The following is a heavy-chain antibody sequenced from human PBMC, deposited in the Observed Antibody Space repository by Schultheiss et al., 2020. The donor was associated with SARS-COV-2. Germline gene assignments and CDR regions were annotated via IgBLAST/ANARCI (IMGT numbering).Heavy chain of an antibody. V-gene: IGHV3-23*01. J-gene: IGHJ5*02. Sequence: GGSLRLSCAASGFTFSSYGMGWVRQAPGKGLEWVSGVNADGSRTHYADSVKGRFSISRDNSKNTLDLHMGSLRAEDTAVYYCANLCSSTSCYDHWGQGTLVTVSS. D-gene: IGHD2-2*01. CDR1: GFTFSSYG. CDR3: ANLCSSTSCYDH. CDR2: VNADGSRT.